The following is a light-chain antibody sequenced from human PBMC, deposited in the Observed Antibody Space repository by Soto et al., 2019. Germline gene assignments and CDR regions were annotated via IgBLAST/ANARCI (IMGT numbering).Light chain of an antibody. CDR1: QGISSY. V-gene: IGKV1-9*01. Sequence: DIQITQCPSSLSASVGDRVTITGRASQGISSYLAWYQQKPGKAPKLLIYAASTLQSGVPSRFSGSGSGTDFTLTISCLQSEDFATYYCQQLNAYPLTFGQGTRLEI. J-gene: IGKJ5*01. CDR3: QQLNAYPLT. CDR2: AAS.